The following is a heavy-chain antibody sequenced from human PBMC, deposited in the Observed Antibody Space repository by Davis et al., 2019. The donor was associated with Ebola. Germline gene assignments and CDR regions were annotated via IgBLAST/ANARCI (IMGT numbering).Heavy chain of an antibody. V-gene: IGHV3-23*01. CDR2: ISGSGGST. J-gene: IGHJ4*02. Sequence: GESLKISCAASGFTFSSYAMSWVRQAPGKGLEWVSAISGSGGSTYYADSVKGRFTISRDNSKNTLYLQMNSLRAEDTAVYYCAKDLKLYSSGWYGTLWYWGQGTLVTVSS. CDR3: AKDLKLYSSGWYGTLWY. D-gene: IGHD6-19*01. CDR1: GFTFSSYA.